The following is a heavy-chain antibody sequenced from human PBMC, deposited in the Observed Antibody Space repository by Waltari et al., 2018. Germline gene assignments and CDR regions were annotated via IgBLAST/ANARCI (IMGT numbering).Heavy chain of an antibody. CDR1: GGSISSYY. CDR3: AKDIGELTGRHFDY. V-gene: IGHV3-9*01. Sequence: VQLQESGPGLVKPSETLSLTCTVSGGSISSYYWSWIRQPPGKGLEWVSGISWNSGSIGYADSVKGRFTISRDNAKNSLYLQMNSLRAEDTALYYCAKDIGELTGRHFDYWGQGTLVTVSS. CDR2: ISWNSGSI. J-gene: IGHJ4*02. D-gene: IGHD7-27*01.